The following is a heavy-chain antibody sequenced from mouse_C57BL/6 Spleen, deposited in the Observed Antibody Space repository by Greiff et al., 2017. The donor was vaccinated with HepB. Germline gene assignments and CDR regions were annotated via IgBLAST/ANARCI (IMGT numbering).Heavy chain of an antibody. CDR3: ARSRDGYHWYFDV. V-gene: IGHV1-80*01. CDR2: IYPGDGDT. CDR1: GYAFSSYW. J-gene: IGHJ1*03. D-gene: IGHD2-3*01. Sequence: VKLMESGAELVKPGASVKISCKASGYAFSSYWMNWVKQRPGKGLEWIGQIYPGDGDTNYNGKFKGKATLTADKSSSTAYMQLSSLTSEDSAVYFCARSRDGYHWYFDVWGTGTTVTVSS.